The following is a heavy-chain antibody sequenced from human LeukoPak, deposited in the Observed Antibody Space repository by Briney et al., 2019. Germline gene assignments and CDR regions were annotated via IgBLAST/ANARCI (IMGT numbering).Heavy chain of an antibody. Sequence: SETLSLTCTVSGDSVTSSYYFWVWIRQPPGKGLEYIGSIYYFGRTYYNPSLKSRVTISIDTSKNQFSLELTSVTAADTAVYYCARIGAAGTRYYFDYWSQGTLVTVSS. D-gene: IGHD6-13*01. CDR1: GDSVTSSYYF. J-gene: IGHJ4*02. CDR2: IYYFGRT. CDR3: ARIGAAGTRYYFDY. V-gene: IGHV4-39*07.